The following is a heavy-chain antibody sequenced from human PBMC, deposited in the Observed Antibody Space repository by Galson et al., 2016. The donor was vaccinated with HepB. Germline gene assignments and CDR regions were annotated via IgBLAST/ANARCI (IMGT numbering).Heavy chain of an antibody. V-gene: IGHV3-48*02. D-gene: IGHD3-22*01. J-gene: IGHJ4*02. CDR3: ARAEYEYDTSGYFASDY. Sequence: SLRLSCAASGFTFSSYHMNWVRQAPGKGLEWVSYIGSSGSTIYYADSVKGRFTISRDNAKNPLYLQMNSLRDDDTAVYYCARAEYEYDTSGYFASDYWGQGTLVSVPS. CDR1: GFTFSSYH. CDR2: IGSSGSTI.